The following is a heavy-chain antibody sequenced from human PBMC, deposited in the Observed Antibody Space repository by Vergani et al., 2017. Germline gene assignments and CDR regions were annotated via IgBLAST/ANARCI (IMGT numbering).Heavy chain of an antibody. CDR2: IIPIFGTA. CDR3: ARDCGGDCYSLSAEYFQH. J-gene: IGHJ1*01. CDR1: GGTFSSYA. D-gene: IGHD2-21*02. V-gene: IGHV1-69*06. Sequence: QVQLVQSGAEVKKPGSSVKVSCKASGGTFSSYAISWVRQAPGQGLEWMGGIIPIFGTANYAQKFQGRVTITADKSTSTAYMELNSLRAEDTAVYYCARDCGGDCYSLSAEYFQHWGQGTLVTVSS.